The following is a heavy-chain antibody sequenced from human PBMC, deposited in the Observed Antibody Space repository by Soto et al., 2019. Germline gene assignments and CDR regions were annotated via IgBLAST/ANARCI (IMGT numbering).Heavy chain of an antibody. CDR1: GYSFTSYW. Sequence: GESLKISCKGSGYSFTSYWIGWVRQMPGKGLEWMGIIYPGDSDTRYSPSFQGQVTISADKSISTAYLQWSSLKASDTAMYYCARALQPNYIAAAGTVDYWGQGTLVTVSS. CDR3: ARALQPNYIAAAGTVDY. V-gene: IGHV5-51*01. J-gene: IGHJ4*02. D-gene: IGHD6-13*01. CDR2: IYPGDSDT.